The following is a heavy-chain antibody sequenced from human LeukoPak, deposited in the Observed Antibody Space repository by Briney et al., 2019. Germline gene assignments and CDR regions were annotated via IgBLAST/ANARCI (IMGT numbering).Heavy chain of an antibody. Sequence: GGSLRLSCTASGFVLSSFAMSWVRQAPGKGLEWVSYISSSGSTIYYADSVKGRFTISRDNAKNSLYLQMNSLRAEDTAVYYCARGVGATQFDYWGQGTLVTVSS. CDR1: GFVLSSFA. D-gene: IGHD1-26*01. V-gene: IGHV3-48*04. CDR3: ARGVGATQFDY. CDR2: ISSSGSTI. J-gene: IGHJ4*02.